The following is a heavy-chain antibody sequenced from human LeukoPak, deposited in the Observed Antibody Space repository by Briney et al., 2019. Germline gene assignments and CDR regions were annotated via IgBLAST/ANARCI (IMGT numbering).Heavy chain of an antibody. J-gene: IGHJ4*02. CDR2: ISGSGERT. CDR1: GFMFSNYA. V-gene: IGHV3-23*01. Sequence: GGSLRLSCVTSGFMFSNYAMSWVRQAPGKGLEWVSIISGSGERTYYADSVKGRFAVSRDNSKNTLYLQMMSLRAEDTAVYYCVSQSYSGSDNYYFHYWGQGTLVAVSS. CDR3: VSQSYSGSDNYYFHY. D-gene: IGHD1-26*01.